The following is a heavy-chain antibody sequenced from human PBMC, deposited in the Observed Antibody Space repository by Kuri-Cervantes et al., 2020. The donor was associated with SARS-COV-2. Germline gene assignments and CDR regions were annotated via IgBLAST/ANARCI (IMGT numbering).Heavy chain of an antibody. CDR3: VSPSMIRGVDLFDY. CDR1: GYSYIGYY. D-gene: IGHD3-10*01. V-gene: IGHV1-2*02. CDR2: INPHRGGT. J-gene: IGHJ4*02. Sequence: ASVKVSCKASGYSYIGYYVHWVRQAPGQGFEWMGWINPHRGGTNYAQKFQGRVAMTWDTSISTAYMDLSRLKSDDTATYYCVSPSMIRGVDLFDYWGQGTLVTVSS.